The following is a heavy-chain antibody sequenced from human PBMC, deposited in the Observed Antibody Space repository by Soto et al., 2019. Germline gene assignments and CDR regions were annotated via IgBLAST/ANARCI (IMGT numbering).Heavy chain of an antibody. D-gene: IGHD3-10*01. CDR2: ISYDGNNK. CDR1: GFTFSSYG. V-gene: IGHV3-30*18. Sequence: QVQLVESGGGVVQPGRSLRLSCAASGFTFSSYGMHWVRQAPGKGLEWVASISYDGNNKYYADSVKGRFTISRDNSKNTLDLQMNSLRAEDTAVYYCAKDRRCVGELSAFDYWGQGTLVTVS. CDR3: AKDRRCVGELSAFDY. J-gene: IGHJ4*02.